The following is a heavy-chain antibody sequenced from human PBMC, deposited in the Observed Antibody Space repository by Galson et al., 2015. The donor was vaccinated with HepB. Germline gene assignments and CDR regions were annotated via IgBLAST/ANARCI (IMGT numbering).Heavy chain of an antibody. J-gene: IGHJ4*02. V-gene: IGHV5-10-1*01. CDR2: IDPRDSYT. Sequence: QSGAEVKKPGESLRISCQGSGYSFTSYWISWVRQMPGKGLEWMGRIDPRDSYTDYSPSFQGHVTISTDKSISTAYLHWSSLKTSDSAMYYCARRRDYGELDYWGQGTLVIVSS. CDR1: GYSFTSYW. D-gene: IGHD4-17*01. CDR3: ARRRDYGELDY.